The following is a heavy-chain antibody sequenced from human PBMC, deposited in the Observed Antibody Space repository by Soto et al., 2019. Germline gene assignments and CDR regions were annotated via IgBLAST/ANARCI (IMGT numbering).Heavy chain of an antibody. D-gene: IGHD1-7*01. CDR2: IYRTGST. J-gene: IGHJ4*02. CDR3: ASRDLGTSVDY. V-gene: IGHV4-4*02. Sequence: QVQLQESGPGLVKPSGTLSLTCAVSGGSFTSNNWWTWVRQPPGQGLEWIGEIYRTGSTNYNPSLKRRVTISLDKSENQFSLKVTSLTAADTAVYYCASRDLGTSVDYWGQGTLVTVSS. CDR1: GGSFTSNNW.